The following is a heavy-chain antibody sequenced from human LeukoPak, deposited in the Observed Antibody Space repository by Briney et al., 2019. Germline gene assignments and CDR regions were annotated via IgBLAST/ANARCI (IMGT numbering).Heavy chain of an antibody. J-gene: IGHJ4*02. CDR1: GYTFASYG. CDR3: ARATNYCNGGNCYFWYSDY. Sequence: ASVKVSCKASGYTFASYGISWVRQAPGQGLEWMGWISAYNGNTNYAQKLQGRVTMTTDTSTNTAYMEVRSLRSDDTAVYYCARATNYCNGGNCYFWYSDYWGQGTLVTVSS. D-gene: IGHD2-15*01. V-gene: IGHV1-18*01. CDR2: ISAYNGNT.